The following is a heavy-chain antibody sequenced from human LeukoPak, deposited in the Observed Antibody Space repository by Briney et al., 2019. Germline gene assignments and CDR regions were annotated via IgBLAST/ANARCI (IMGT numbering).Heavy chain of an antibody. V-gene: IGHV1-18*01. D-gene: IGHD3-22*01. CDR1: GYTFTSYG. CDR2: ISAYNGNT. CDR3: ARAEVVVTPDAFDI. J-gene: IGHJ3*02. Sequence: VASVKVSCKASGYTFTSYGISWVRQAPGQGLEWMGWISAYNGNTNYAQKLQGRVTMTTDTSTSTAYMELRSLRSDDTAVYYCARAEVVVTPDAFDIWGQGTMVTVSS.